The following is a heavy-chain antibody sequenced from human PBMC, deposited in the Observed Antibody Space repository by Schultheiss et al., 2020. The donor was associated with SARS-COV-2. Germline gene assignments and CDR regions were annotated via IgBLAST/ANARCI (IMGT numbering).Heavy chain of an antibody. CDR2: IGGGRGDR. V-gene: IGHV3-23*01. CDR1: GFTFDDYT. CDR3: AKDLHYWTSMDV. Sequence: GGSLRLSCAASGFTFDDYTMHWVRQPPGKGLEWVSGIGGGRGDRYYADSVRGRFAISRDNSRNTVSLQMNSLRADDTGVYYCAKDLHYWTSMDVWGQGTTVTVSS. D-gene: IGHD1-1*01. J-gene: IGHJ6*02.